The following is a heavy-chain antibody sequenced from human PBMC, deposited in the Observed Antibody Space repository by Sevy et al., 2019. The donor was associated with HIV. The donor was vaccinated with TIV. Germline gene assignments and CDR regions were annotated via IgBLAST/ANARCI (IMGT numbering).Heavy chain of an antibody. Sequence: GGSLRLSRSASGFPFSSFAMHWVRQAPGKGLEWVALIWYDGSQKYFADSLKGRLTISRDNSKNTLFLQMNSLRAEDTAVYYCARPILGVTTSTYFDSWGQGTLVTVSS. CDR2: IWYDGSQK. J-gene: IGHJ4*02. V-gene: IGHV3-33*01. CDR3: ARPILGVTTSTYFDS. CDR1: GFPFSSFA. D-gene: IGHD1-26*01.